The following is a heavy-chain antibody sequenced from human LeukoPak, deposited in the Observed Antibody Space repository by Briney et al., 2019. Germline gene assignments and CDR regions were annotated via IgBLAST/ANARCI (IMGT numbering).Heavy chain of an antibody. J-gene: IGHJ4*02. CDR2: ISGSGGST. CDR1: GFTFSTYW. CDR3: AKDYEYSGSYLLLYFDY. Sequence: GGSLRLSCAASGFTFSTYWMHWVRQAPGKGLEWVSAISGSGGSTYYADSVKGRFTISRDNSKNTLYLQMNSLRAEDTAVYYCAKDYEYSGSYLLLYFDYWGQGTLVTVSS. V-gene: IGHV3-23*01. D-gene: IGHD1-26*01.